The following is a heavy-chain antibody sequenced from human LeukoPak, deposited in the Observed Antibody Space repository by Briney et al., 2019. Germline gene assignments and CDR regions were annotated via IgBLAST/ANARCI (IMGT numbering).Heavy chain of an antibody. J-gene: IGHJ5*02. Sequence: GRSLRLSCAASGFIFSSYGMHWVRQAPGKGLEWVGRIKSKTYGGTTDYAAPMKDRFIISRDDSKNTLYLQINSLTAEDTAVYYCAPLWFGEHTWGQGTLVTVSS. CDR1: GFIFSSYG. D-gene: IGHD3-10*01. CDR3: APLWFGEHT. V-gene: IGHV3-15*01. CDR2: IKSKTYGGTT.